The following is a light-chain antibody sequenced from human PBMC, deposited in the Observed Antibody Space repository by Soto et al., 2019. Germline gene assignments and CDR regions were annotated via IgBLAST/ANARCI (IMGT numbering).Light chain of an antibody. CDR2: DAS. Sequence: EIVLPQSPGTLSLSPGARATRSGRASQRIITSSLAWYQQTPGQAPRLLIYDASNRATGIPERFSGSVSETDFTLTISRLEPEEFAVYYGQQRGGSPPTWTGGQGTKVEIK. CDR3: QQRGGSPPTWT. J-gene: IGKJ1*01. CDR1: QRIITSS. V-gene: IGKV3-20*01.